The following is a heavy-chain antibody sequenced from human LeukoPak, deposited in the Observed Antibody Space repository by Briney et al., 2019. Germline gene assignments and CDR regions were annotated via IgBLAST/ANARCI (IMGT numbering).Heavy chain of an antibody. V-gene: IGHV4-59*01. D-gene: IGHD1-20*01. J-gene: IGHJ4*02. Sequence: SSETLSLTCTVSGGSISSYYWSWLRQPPGKGLEWIGYIYYSGSTNYNPSLKSRVTISVDTSKNQFSLKLSSVTAADTAVYYCARLVNWNGFRIDYWGQGTLVTVSS. CDR3: ARLVNWNGFRIDY. CDR2: IYYSGST. CDR1: GGSISSYY.